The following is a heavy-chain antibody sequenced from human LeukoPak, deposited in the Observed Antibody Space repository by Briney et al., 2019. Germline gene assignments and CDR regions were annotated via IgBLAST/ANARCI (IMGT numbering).Heavy chain of an antibody. V-gene: IGHV3-15*01. Sequence: GGSLRLSCAASGFTFTNAWMNWVRQAPGKGLEWVGGIKSKTDGGTTDYAAPVKGRSTISRDDSKNTVYLQVNSLKTEDTAVYYCITRYSWGQGTLVTVSS. CDR1: GFTFTNAW. J-gene: IGHJ4*02. CDR2: IKSKTDGGTT. CDR3: ITRYS.